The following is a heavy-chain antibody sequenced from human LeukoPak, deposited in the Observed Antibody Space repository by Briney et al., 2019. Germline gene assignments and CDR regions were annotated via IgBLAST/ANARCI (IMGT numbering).Heavy chain of an antibody. CDR3: ARDRYYYDSSGSPDAFDI. CDR1: GGSISSYY. D-gene: IGHD3-22*01. CDR2: IYYSGST. Sequence: SETLSLTCTVSGGSISSYYWSWIRQPPGKGLEWIGYIYYSGSTNYNPSLKSRLTISIDTSKNQISLKLTSVTAADTAVYYCARDRYYYDSSGSPDAFDIWGQGTMVTVSS. V-gene: IGHV4-59*01. J-gene: IGHJ3*02.